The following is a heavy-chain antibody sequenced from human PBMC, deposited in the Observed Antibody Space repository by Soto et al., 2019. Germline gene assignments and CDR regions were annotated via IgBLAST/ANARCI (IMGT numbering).Heavy chain of an antibody. Sequence: GESLKISCKGSGYSFTSYWISWVRQMPGKGLEWMGRIDPSDSYTNYSPSFQGHVTISADKSISTAYLQWSSLKASDTAMYYCARLAYYDSSGYGTYYYYGMDVWGRGTTVTVSS. D-gene: IGHD3-22*01. V-gene: IGHV5-10-1*01. CDR3: ARLAYYDSSGYGTYYYYGMDV. CDR2: IDPSDSYT. CDR1: GYSFTSYW. J-gene: IGHJ6*02.